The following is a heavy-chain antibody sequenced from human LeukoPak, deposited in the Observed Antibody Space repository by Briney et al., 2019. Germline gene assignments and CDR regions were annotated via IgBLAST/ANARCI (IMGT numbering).Heavy chain of an antibody. CDR1: GGSISNYY. Sequence: PSETLSLTCTVPGGSISNYYWSWIRQPAGKGLEWIGRIYASGSTDYNPSLRSRVTMSVDTSNNQFSLKLTSVTAADTAVYYCARGIAAADTRPFDYWGQGTLVTVSS. CDR3: ARGIAAADTRPFDY. CDR2: IYASGST. D-gene: IGHD6-13*01. J-gene: IGHJ4*02. V-gene: IGHV4-4*07.